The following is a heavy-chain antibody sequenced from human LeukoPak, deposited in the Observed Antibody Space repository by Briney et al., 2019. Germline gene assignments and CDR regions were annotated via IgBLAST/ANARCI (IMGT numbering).Heavy chain of an antibody. Sequence: SETLSLTCTVSGGSISNYYWSWIRQPPGKGLEWIGYIDYSGNTNYNPSPKSRVTISVDTSKNQFSLRLSSVTAADTAVYYCARDGRFPPEVLPRYFDYWGQGTLVTVSS. CDR2: IDYSGNT. V-gene: IGHV4-59*12. CDR3: ARDGRFPPEVLPRYFDY. CDR1: GGSISNYY. D-gene: IGHD1-26*01. J-gene: IGHJ4*02.